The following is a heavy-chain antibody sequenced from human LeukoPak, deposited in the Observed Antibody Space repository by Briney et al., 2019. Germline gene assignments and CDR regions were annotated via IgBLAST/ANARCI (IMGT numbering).Heavy chain of an antibody. V-gene: IGHV3-48*03. CDR2: ISSSGSTI. D-gene: IGHD4-17*01. Sequence: GGSLRLSCAASGFTFSSYEMNWVRQAPGKGREWVSYISSSGSTIYYADSVKGRFTISRDNAKNSLYLQMNSLRAEDTAVYYCARRLRRNYFDYWGQGTLVTVSS. J-gene: IGHJ4*02. CDR3: ARRLRRNYFDY. CDR1: GFTFSSYE.